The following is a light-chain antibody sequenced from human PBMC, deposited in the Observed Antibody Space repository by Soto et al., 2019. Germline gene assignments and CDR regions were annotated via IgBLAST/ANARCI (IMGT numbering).Light chain of an antibody. V-gene: IGKV1-5*03. CDR2: RAS. CDR3: QHYNTFSGT. CDR1: QYVGNW. Sequence: DIQMTQSPSTLSASVGDRVTITCRASQYVGNWLAWYQQKPGTAPKLLIYRASTLESGVPSRFRGSGSASDFALTITRLQPDDFATYFCQHYNTFSGTFGPGTKVDIK. J-gene: IGKJ3*01.